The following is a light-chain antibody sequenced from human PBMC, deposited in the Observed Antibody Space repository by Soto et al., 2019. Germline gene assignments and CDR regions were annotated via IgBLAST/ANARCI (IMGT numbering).Light chain of an antibody. Sequence: DIQMTQSPSTLSESIGDRVTITCRASQSISTYLAWFQQKPGKAPKLLIYKASSLQSGVPSRFSVSGSGTEFTLTISSLQPDDSATYYCQQYDSYSPTFGQGTKVEIK. CDR3: QQYDSYSPT. CDR1: QSISTY. CDR2: KAS. J-gene: IGKJ1*01. V-gene: IGKV1-5*03.